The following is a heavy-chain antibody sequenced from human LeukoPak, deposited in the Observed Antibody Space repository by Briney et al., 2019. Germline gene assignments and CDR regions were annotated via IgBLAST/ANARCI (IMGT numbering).Heavy chain of an antibody. V-gene: IGHV4-39*01. D-gene: IGHD5-18*01. J-gene: IGHJ4*02. CDR1: GGSISSSSYY. Sequence: SETLSLTCTVSGGSISSSSYYWGWIRQPPGKGLEWIGSIYYSGSTYYNPSLKSRVTISVDTSKNQFSLKLSSVTAADTAVYYCASSAMVRGIDYWGQGTLVTVSS. CDR2: IYYSGST. CDR3: ASSAMVRGIDY.